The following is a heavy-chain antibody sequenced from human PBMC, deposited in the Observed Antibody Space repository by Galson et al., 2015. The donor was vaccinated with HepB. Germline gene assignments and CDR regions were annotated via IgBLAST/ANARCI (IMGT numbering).Heavy chain of an antibody. Sequence: SLRLSCAASGFTFGDYAMSWFRQAPGKGLEWVGFIRSKAYGGTTEYAASVKGRFTISRDDSKSIAYLQMNSLKTEDTAVYYCTRDFSITSYGRAAVDFDYWGQGTLVTVSS. V-gene: IGHV3-49*03. D-gene: IGHD5-18*01. CDR1: GFTFGDYA. J-gene: IGHJ4*02. CDR2: IRSKAYGGTT. CDR3: TRDFSITSYGRAAVDFDY.